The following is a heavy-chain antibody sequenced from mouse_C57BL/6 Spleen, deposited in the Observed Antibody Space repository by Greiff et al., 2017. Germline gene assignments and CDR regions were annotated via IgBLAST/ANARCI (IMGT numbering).Heavy chain of an antibody. CDR2: INPSSGYT. Sequence: VQLQQSGAVLARPGASVKMSCKASGYTFTSYTMHWVKQRPGQGLEWIGYINPSSGYTKYNQKFKDKATLTADKSSSTAYMQLSSLTSEDSAVYYCARSRITTVPHYYAMDYWGQGTSVTVSS. V-gene: IGHV1-4*01. CDR3: ARSRITTVPHYYAMDY. J-gene: IGHJ4*01. CDR1: GYTFTSYT. D-gene: IGHD1-1*01.